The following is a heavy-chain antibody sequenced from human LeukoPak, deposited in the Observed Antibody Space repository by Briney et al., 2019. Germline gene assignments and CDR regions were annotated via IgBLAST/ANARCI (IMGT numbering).Heavy chain of an antibody. J-gene: IGHJ4*02. V-gene: IGHV5-51*01. Sequence: GESLQISCKGSGYSFTSYWIGWVRQMPGKGLEWMGIIYPGDSDTRYSPSFQGQVTISADKSISTAYLQWSSLKASDTAMYYCARRTFGGVIVYYFDYWAQGTLVTVSS. CDR1: GYSFTSYW. D-gene: IGHD3-16*02. CDR2: IYPGDSDT. CDR3: ARRTFGGVIVYYFDY.